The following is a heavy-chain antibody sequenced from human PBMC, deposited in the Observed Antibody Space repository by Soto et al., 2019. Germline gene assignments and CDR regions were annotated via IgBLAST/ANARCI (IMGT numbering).Heavy chain of an antibody. D-gene: IGHD3-22*01. CDR2: IWYDGSNK. CDR3: ARDGSKYYYDRSPSSTSYYYGMDV. J-gene: IGHJ6*02. Sequence: GGSLRLSCAASGFTFSSYGMHWVRQAPGKGLEWVAVIWYDGSNKYYADSVKGRFTISRDNSKNTLYLQMNSLRAEDTAVYYCARDGSKYYYDRSPSSTSYYYGMDVWGQGTTVTVSS. V-gene: IGHV3-33*01. CDR1: GFTFSSYG.